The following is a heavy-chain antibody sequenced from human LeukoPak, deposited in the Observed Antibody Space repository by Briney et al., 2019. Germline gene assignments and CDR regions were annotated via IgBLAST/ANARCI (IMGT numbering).Heavy chain of an antibody. CDR2: ISSSSSYI. CDR1: GFTFSSYS. D-gene: IGHD3-22*01. V-gene: IGHV3-21*01. CDR3: ARSGPHYYDSSGYYLDAFDI. J-gene: IGHJ3*02. Sequence: GGSLRLSCAASGFTFSSYSINWVRQAPGKGLEWVSSISSSSSYIYYADSVKGRFTISRDNAKNSLYLQMNSLRAEDTAVYYCARSGPHYYDSSGYYLDAFDIWGQGKMVTVSS.